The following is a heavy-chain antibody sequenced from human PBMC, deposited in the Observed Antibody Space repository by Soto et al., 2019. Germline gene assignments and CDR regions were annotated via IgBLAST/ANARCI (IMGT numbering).Heavy chain of an antibody. CDR2: ISSSSSYI. CDR3: ARVVAYYDPYYYYGMDV. CDR1: EFTFSTYS. D-gene: IGHD3-22*01. Sequence: AGGSLRLSCAASEFTFSTYSMNWVRQAPGKGLEWVSSISSSSSYIYYADSVKGRFTISRDNAKSSLYLQMNSLRAEDTAVYYCARVVAYYDPYYYYGMDVWGQGTTVTVSS. V-gene: IGHV3-21*01. J-gene: IGHJ6*02.